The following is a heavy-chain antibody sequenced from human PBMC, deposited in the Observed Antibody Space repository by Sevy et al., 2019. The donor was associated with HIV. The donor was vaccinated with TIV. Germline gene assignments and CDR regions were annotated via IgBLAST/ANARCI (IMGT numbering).Heavy chain of an antibody. V-gene: IGHV3-7*03. Sequence: GGSLRLSCAASGFSFSSYWMHWVRQAPGKGLEWVANIKQDESEKYYAASVKGRFTSSRDNAKNSVYLQMTSLRPEDTAIYYCAWGNSGSFDYWGQGTLVTVSS. CDR3: AWGNSGSFDY. CDR1: GFSFSSYW. CDR2: IKQDESEK. J-gene: IGHJ4*02. D-gene: IGHD3-22*01.